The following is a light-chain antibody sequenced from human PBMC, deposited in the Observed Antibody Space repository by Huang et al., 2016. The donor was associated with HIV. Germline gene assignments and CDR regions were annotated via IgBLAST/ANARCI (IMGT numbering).Light chain of an antibody. Sequence: IVMTQSPATLSVSPGERVTISCRANRSVSSNISRYQQRPGQAPRRLIYGSSTMAPGIPARFSGSGSGTDCSLTISSLQSEDFALYYCQQYNNWLLSFGGGTRVDI. CDR2: GSS. J-gene: IGKJ4*01. CDR3: QQYNNWLLS. V-gene: IGKV3-15*01. CDR1: RSVSSN.